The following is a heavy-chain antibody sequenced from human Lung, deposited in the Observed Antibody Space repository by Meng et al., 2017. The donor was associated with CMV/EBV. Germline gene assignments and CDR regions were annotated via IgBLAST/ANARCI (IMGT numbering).Heavy chain of an antibody. CDR3: VKDMKLHLRDSFDY. J-gene: IGHJ4*02. D-gene: IGHD4-17*01. V-gene: IGHV3-9*01. CDR1: GFPFHDYA. Sequence: GGSXRLSCATSGFPFHDYAMHWVRQAPGKGLEWVSGISWSSTYIAYADSVKGRFTISRDNAKKSLYLQMNSLRAEDTASYYCVKDMKLHLRDSFDYLGQGXLVTVSS. CDR2: ISWSSTYI.